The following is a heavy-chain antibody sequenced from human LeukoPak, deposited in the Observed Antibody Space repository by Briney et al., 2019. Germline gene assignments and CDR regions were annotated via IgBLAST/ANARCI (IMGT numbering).Heavy chain of an antibody. CDR2: IYTSGSN. J-gene: IGHJ3*02. CDR1: GGSISSYY. D-gene: IGHD3-10*01. V-gene: IGHV4-4*07. CDR3: ARTVVLNDAFDI. Sequence: SETLSLTCTVSGGSISSYYWSWIRQPAGEGLEWLGRIYTSGSNNYNPSLKSRVTISVDTYKNQFSLKLSSVTAEDTAVYYCARTVVLNDAFDIWGQGTMVTVSS.